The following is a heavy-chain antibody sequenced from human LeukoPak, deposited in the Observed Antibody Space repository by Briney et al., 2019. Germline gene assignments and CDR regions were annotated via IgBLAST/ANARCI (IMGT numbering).Heavy chain of an antibody. CDR3: ARVPYDSSGYYYVG. Sequence: ASVKVSCKASGYTFTGYYMHWVRQAPGQGLEWMGWINPNSGGTNYAQKFQGRVTMTRDTSISTAYMELSRLRSEDTAVYYCARVPYDSSGYYYVGWGQGTLVTVSS. CDR2: INPNSGGT. D-gene: IGHD3-22*01. V-gene: IGHV1-2*02. J-gene: IGHJ4*02. CDR1: GYTFTGYY.